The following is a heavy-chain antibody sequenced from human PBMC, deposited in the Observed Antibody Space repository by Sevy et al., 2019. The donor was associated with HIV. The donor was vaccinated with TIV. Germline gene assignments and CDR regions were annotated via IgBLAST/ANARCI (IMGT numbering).Heavy chain of an antibody. V-gene: IGHV4-61*01. J-gene: IGHJ4*02. CDR2: IYSSGST. CDR1: GGSVSSVSYY. D-gene: IGHD6-13*01. CDR3: ASLAAAAAPYFDY. Sequence: SETLSLTCTVSGGSVSSVSYYWSWIRQPPGKGLEWIGYIYSSGSTNYNPSLKSRVTISEDTSINQFSLRLSSVTAADTAVYYCASLAAAAAPYFDYWGQGTLVTVSS.